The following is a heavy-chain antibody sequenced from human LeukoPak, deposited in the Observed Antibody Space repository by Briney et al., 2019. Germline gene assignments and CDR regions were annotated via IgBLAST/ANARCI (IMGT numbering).Heavy chain of an antibody. Sequence: GASVKVSCKASGYTFTSDVISWVRQAPGQGLEWMGWISAYNGNTNYAQRLQGRVTMTTDTSTSTAYMELRSLRSDDTAVYYCAGVKGAYYYDSSGYYWDAFDIWGQGTMVTVSS. J-gene: IGHJ3*02. CDR3: AGVKGAYYYDSSGYYWDAFDI. CDR2: ISAYNGNT. CDR1: GYTFTSDV. V-gene: IGHV1-18*01. D-gene: IGHD3-22*01.